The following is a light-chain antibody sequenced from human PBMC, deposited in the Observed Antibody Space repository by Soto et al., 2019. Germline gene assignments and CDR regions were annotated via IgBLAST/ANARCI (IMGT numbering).Light chain of an antibody. V-gene: IGKV1-39*01. CDR2: AAS. Sequence: DIQMTQSPSSLSASVGDRVTITCRASQTISTYQQEPGKAPKLLIYAASSLQSGVPSRFSGSGSGTDFTLNISSLQPEDFAAYYCQQSHGIPYTFGQGTKLEI. CDR1: QTISTY. CDR3: QQSHGIPYT. J-gene: IGKJ2*01.